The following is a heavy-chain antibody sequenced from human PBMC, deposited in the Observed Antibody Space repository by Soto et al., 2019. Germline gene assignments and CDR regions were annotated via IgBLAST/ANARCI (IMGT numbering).Heavy chain of an antibody. CDR2: IYYSAST. Sequence: QVQLQESGPGLVKPSETLSLTCTVSGGSISSYYWSWIRQPPGKGLEWIGYIYYSASTNYNPSLKSRVTISVDTSMNQFSLKLGSVTAADTAVDYFARDVWAVSSCWRSPDAFDIWGQCTMVTVCS. CDR3: ARDVWAVSSCWRSPDAFDI. J-gene: IGHJ3*02. V-gene: IGHV4-59*01. D-gene: IGHD6-19*01. CDR1: GGSISSYY.